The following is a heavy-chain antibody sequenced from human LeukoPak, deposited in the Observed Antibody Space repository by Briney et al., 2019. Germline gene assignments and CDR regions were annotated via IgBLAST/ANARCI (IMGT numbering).Heavy chain of an antibody. J-gene: IGHJ5*02. CDR2: ITWNRGII. D-gene: IGHD6-13*01. Sequence: PGGSLRLSCAASGFTFDDYAMHWVRQAPGKGLEWVSGITWNRGIIGYADSVKGRFTISRDNANNSLYLQMNSLTAEDTALYFCARDITAAGTSWFDPWGKGTLVTVS. V-gene: IGHV3-9*01. CDR3: ARDITAAGTSWFDP. CDR1: GFTFDDYA.